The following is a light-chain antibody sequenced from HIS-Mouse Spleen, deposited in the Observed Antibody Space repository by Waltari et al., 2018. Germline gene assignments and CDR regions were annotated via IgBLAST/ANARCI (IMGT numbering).Light chain of an antibody. J-gene: IGLJ3*02. V-gene: IGLV1-40*01. CDR2: GNS. Sequence: QSVLTQPPSVSGAPGQRVPISCHGSRPNIGAGSDVTRYQQLPGTAPKLLIYGNSNRPSGVPDRFSGSKSGTSASLAITGLQAEDEADYYCQSYDSSLSGWVFGGGTKLTVL. CDR3: QSYDSSLSGWV. CDR1: RPNIGAGSD.